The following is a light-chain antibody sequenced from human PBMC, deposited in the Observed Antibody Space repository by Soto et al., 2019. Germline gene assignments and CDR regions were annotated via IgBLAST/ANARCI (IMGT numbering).Light chain of an antibody. Sequence: QSALTQPASVSGSPGQSITISCTGASSDVGTYNYVFWYQQHPGKAPKLIIYDVSTRPSGLSNRFSGSKSGNTASLTISGLQAEDEADYFCSSYASTSTLVVFCGGTKVTVL. CDR3: SSYASTSTLVV. V-gene: IGLV2-14*01. CDR2: DVS. CDR1: SSDVGTYNY. J-gene: IGLJ2*01.